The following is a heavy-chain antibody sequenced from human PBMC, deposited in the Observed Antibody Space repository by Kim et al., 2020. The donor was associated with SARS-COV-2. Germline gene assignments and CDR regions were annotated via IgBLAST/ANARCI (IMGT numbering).Heavy chain of an antibody. D-gene: IGHD6-13*01. J-gene: IGHJ4*02. V-gene: IGHV4-4*02. CDR3: ASRPSSWYELLDY. CDR2: IYHSGST. CDR1: GGSISSSNW. Sequence: SETLSLTCAVSGGSISSSNWWSWVLQPPGKGLEGIGGIYHSGSTTYNPSLKSRVTISVDKSTNQFSLQLRSVTAADTAVYYCASRPSSWYELLDYWGQGTRVTVSS.